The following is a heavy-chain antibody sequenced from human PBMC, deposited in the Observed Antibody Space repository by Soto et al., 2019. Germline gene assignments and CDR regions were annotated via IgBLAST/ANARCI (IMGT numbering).Heavy chain of an antibody. J-gene: IGHJ4*02. Sequence: PGGSLRLSCAVSGFTFRNYAMSWVRQAPGKGLEWVAGITGTGSSTSYSDSVRGRFTISRDNTKNTLFLQMNSLRAEDTAVYYCAKERATTTAFDYWGQGALVTVSS. CDR2: ITGTGSST. D-gene: IGHD4-17*01. CDR1: GFTFRNYA. V-gene: IGHV3-23*01. CDR3: AKERATTTAFDY.